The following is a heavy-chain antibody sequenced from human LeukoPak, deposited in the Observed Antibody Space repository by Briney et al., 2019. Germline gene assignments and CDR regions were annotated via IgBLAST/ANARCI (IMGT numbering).Heavy chain of an antibody. V-gene: IGHV3-21*01. J-gene: IGHJ4*02. CDR2: ISGSGRSI. CDR1: GFTFSDYG. D-gene: IGHD2-21*02. CDR3: ARDYFYCGGDCFVDY. Sequence: GRSLRLSCAASGFTFSDYGVNWVRQAPGKGLEWVSSISGSGRSIFYADSVRGRFTISRDNANNSLYLQMNSLRAEDTAVYYCARDYFYCGGDCFVDYWGQGTLVTVSS.